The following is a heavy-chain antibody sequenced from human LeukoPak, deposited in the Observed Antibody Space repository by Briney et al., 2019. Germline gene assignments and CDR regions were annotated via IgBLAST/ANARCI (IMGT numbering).Heavy chain of an antibody. V-gene: IGHV4-59*08. CDR1: GGSISSYY. CDR2: IYYSGST. Sequence: PSETLSLTCTVSGGSISSYYWSWIRQPPGKGLEWIGYIYYSGSTNYNPSLKSRVTISVDTSKDQFSLKLSSVTAADTAVYYCAGSIAVAGPYYGMDVWGQGTAVTVSS. J-gene: IGHJ6*02. CDR3: AGSIAVAGPYYGMDV. D-gene: IGHD6-19*01.